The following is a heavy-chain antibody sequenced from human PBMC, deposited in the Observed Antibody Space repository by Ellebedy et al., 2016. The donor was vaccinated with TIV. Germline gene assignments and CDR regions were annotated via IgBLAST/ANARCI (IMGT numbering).Heavy chain of an antibody. CDR3: AKDAMEMARISWEYDY. V-gene: IGHV3-30*18. D-gene: IGHD5-24*01. CDR1: GFTFNRYG. Sequence: PGGSLRLSCAASGFTFNRYGMHWVRQAPGKGLEWVAVVSYDGRNENYADSVKGRFTISRDSSKNTVDLQMNSLRPEESAEYYCAKDAMEMARISWEYDYWGQGTLVTVSS. CDR2: VSYDGRNE. J-gene: IGHJ4*02.